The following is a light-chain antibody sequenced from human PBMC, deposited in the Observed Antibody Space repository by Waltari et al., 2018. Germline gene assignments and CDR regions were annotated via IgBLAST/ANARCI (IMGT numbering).Light chain of an antibody. CDR2: EVS. CDR3: SSYTSSSTLV. V-gene: IGLV2-14*01. Sequence: DLNQPASVSASPGQSITISYTGTSSVDGGSNYASWYQQHPGKAPKLMIYEVSTRRSGVSNRFSGSMSGNTASLTISVLQAEDEADYYCSSYTSSSTLVFGGGTKLTVL. J-gene: IGLJ3*02. CDR1: SSVDGGSNY.